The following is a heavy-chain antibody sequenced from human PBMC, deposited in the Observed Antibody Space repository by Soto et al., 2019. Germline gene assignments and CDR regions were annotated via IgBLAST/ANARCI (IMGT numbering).Heavy chain of an antibody. V-gene: IGHV3-30*18. CDR1: GFIFSTYG. D-gene: IGHD4-17*01. CDR3: AKDLLLTTMTPVGD. J-gene: IGHJ4*02. CDR2: ISYDGNNK. Sequence: QVQLVESGGGVVQPGRSVRLSCAASGFIFSTYGMHWVRQAPGKGLEWLSVISYDGNNKYYADSVKGRFTISRDNSKNTLWLQMDSLRTEDTAVYYCAKDLLLTTMTPVGDWGQGTMVTVSS.